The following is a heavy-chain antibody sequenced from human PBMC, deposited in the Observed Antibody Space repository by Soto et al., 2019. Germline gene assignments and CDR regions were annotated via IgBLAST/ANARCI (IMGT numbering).Heavy chain of an antibody. CDR2: ISAYNGNT. Sequence: QVQLVQSGAEVKKPGASVKVSCKASGYTFTSYGISSVRQAPGQGLEWMGWISAYNGNTNYAQKLQGRVTMTTDTSTRTAYMELRSLRSDDTAVYYCASSLLVGYGLEGESDWGQGTLVTVSS. D-gene: IGHD5-18*01. J-gene: IGHJ4*02. CDR1: GYTFTSYG. CDR3: ASSLLVGYGLEGESD. V-gene: IGHV1-18*01.